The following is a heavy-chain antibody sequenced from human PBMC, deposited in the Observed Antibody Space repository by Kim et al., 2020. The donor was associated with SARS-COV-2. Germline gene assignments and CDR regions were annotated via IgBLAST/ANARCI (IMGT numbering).Heavy chain of an antibody. J-gene: IGHJ6*02. CDR1: GYSFTTDD. D-gene: IGHD5-12*01. V-gene: IGHV1-3*01. CDR2: IKSGSGGT. CDR3: ARNVQKWPETGRYGMDV. Sequence: ASVKVSCKASGYSFTTDDIHWVRQAPGQRPEWMGWIKSGSGGTKYSPKFQGRVTITRDTSASTVYMELRSLRHEDTAVYYCARNVQKWPETGRYGMDVWGQGTMVTVSS.